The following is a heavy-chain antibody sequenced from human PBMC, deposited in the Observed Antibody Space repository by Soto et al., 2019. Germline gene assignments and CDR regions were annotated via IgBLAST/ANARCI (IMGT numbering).Heavy chain of an antibody. CDR2: IYYSGST. CDR3: ARGEPYDYRVYYYYMDV. D-gene: IGHD4-4*01. J-gene: IGHJ6*03. Sequence: PSETLSLTCTVSGGSISSYYWSWIPQPPGKGLEWIGYIYYSGSTNYNPSLKSRVTISVDTSKNQFSLKLSSVTAADTAVYYCARGEPYDYRVYYYYMDVWGKGTTVTVSS. CDR1: GGSISSYY. V-gene: IGHV4-59*13.